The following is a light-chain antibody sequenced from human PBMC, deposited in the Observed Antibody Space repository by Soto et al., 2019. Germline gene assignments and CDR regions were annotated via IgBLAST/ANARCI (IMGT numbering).Light chain of an antibody. V-gene: IGLV2-14*03. Sequence: QPDLTQPASVSGSPGQSITISCTGTSSGVGGYNYVSWYQQHPGKAPKLMIYDVSDRPSGVSNRFSASKSGNTASLTISGLQAEDEADYYCCSYTSSSTPWVFGTGTKVTVL. J-gene: IGLJ1*01. CDR3: CSYTSSSTPWV. CDR1: SSGVGGYNY. CDR2: DVS.